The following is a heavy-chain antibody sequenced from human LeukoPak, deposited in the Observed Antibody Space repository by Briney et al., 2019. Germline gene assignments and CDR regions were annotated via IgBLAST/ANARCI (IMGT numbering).Heavy chain of an antibody. CDR3: ARSPYTSGWYGVGY. D-gene: IGHD6-19*01. CDR2: IKQDGNEK. J-gene: IGHJ4*02. CDR1: GFTFSSYW. V-gene: IGHV3-7*01. Sequence: GGSLRLSCAASGFTFSSYWMSWVRQAPGKGLEWVANIKQDGNEKYYVDSVKGRFTISRDNAKNSLYLQLNSLRAEDTAVYYCARSPYTSGWYGVGYWGQGTLVTVSS.